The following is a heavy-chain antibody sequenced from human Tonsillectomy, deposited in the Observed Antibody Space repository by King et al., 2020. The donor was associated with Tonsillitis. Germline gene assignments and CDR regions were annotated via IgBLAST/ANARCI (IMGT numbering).Heavy chain of an antibody. CDR1: GFTFSTYW. CDR3: ARDSSPALSGSWYDAFDI. CDR2: INRDGSET. Sequence: VQLVESGGGLVQPGGSLRLSCAASGFTFSTYWLTWVRQAPGKGLGWVANINRDGSETYYVDSVKGRFTVSRDNAKNSLYLQMNSLRAEDTAIYYCARDSSPALSGSWYDAFDIWGQGTIVTVSS. J-gene: IGHJ3*02. V-gene: IGHV3-7*01. D-gene: IGHD2-15*01.